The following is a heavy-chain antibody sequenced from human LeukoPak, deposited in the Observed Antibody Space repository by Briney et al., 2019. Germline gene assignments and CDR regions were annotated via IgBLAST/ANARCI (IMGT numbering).Heavy chain of an antibody. V-gene: IGHV1-2*04. J-gene: IGHJ6*04. CDR1: GYTFTGYY. CDR3: ARDRGYDILYGMDV. D-gene: IGHD3-9*01. Sequence: VASVKVSCKASGYTFTGYYMHWVRQAPGQGLEWMGWINPNSGGTNYAQKFQGWVTMTRDTSINTAYMELSRLRSGDTAMYYCARDRGYDILYGMDVWGKGTTVTVSS. CDR2: INPNSGGT.